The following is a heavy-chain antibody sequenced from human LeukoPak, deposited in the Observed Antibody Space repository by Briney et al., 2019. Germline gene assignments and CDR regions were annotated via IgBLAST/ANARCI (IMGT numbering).Heavy chain of an antibody. CDR3: AKDPEYYYDSSGYIDY. Sequence: GRSLRLSCAASGFTFSSYGMHWVRLAPGKGLEWVAVISYDGSNKYYADSVKGRFTISRDNSKNTLYLQMNSLRAEDTAVYYCAKDPEYYYDSSGYIDYWGQGTLVTVSS. V-gene: IGHV3-30*18. D-gene: IGHD3-22*01. J-gene: IGHJ4*02. CDR2: ISYDGSNK. CDR1: GFTFSSYG.